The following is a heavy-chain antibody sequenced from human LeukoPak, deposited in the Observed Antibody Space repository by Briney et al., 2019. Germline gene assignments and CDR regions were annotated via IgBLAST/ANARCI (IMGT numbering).Heavy chain of an antibody. CDR2: IKQDGSEK. CDR3: ARGTSDIVATIP. CDR1: GFTFSNYW. J-gene: IGHJ5*02. Sequence: GGSLRLSCAVSGFTFSNYWMSWVRQAPGKGLEWVANIKQDGSEKYYVDSVKGRFTISRDNAKNSLYLQMNSLRAEDTAVYYCARGTSDIVATIPWGQGTLVTVSS. D-gene: IGHD5-12*01. V-gene: IGHV3-7*01.